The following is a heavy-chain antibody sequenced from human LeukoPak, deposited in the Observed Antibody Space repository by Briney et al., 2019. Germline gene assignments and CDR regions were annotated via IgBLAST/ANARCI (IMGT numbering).Heavy chain of an antibody. V-gene: IGHV3-21*01. CDR1: GFTLSSYS. D-gene: IGHD5-24*01. CDR2: INGRGGST. J-gene: IGHJ3*02. Sequence: GGSLRLSCAASGFTLSSYSMNWVRQAPGKGLEWVSSINGRGGSTYYADSVKGRFTISRDNAKNSLFLQMNSLRAEDTAVYYCARGRRDGYNLVDAFDIWGQGTMVTVSS. CDR3: ARGRRDGYNLVDAFDI.